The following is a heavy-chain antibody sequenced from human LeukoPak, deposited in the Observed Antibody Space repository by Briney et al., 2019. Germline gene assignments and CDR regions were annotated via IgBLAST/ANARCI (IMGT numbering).Heavy chain of an antibody. CDR2: IYSCDST. CDR1: GFTVSGNY. V-gene: IGHV3-66*01. CDR3: ARVFWEKDGFIGAFDI. J-gene: IGHJ3*02. Sequence: PGRSLRLSCAASGFTVSGNYMSWVRQAPGKGLEWVSIIYSCDSTYYADSVKGRFTISRDNSKNTLYLQMNSLRAEDTAVYYCARVFWEKDGFIGAFDIWGQGTMVTVSS. D-gene: IGHD3-3*01.